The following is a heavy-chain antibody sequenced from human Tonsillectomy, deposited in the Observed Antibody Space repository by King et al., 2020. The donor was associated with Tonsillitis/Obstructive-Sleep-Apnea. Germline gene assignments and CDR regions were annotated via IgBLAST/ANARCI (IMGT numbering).Heavy chain of an antibody. Sequence: TLKESGPTLVKPTQTLTLTCTFSGFSLSTIGVGVCWIRQPPVKALEWLALIYWVDDERYSPSLKSRLTITKDTSKNQVVLTMTNMDPVDTATYYCAHIGGDYSHYWGQGTLVTVSS. CDR2: IYWVDDE. V-gene: IGHV2-5*02. J-gene: IGHJ4*02. D-gene: IGHD4-17*01. CDR1: GFSLSTIGVG. CDR3: AHIGGDYSHY.